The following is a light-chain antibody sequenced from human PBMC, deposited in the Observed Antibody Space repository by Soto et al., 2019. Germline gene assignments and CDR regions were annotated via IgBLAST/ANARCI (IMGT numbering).Light chain of an antibody. Sequence: QSALTQPPSASGSPGQSVTISCTGTSSDVGGYNYVSLYQQHPGKAPKLMIYEVSKRPSGVPDRFSGSKSGNPASLTVSGLQAEDESDYYCSSYAGSNNVVFGGGTKLTVL. V-gene: IGLV2-8*01. CDR1: SSDVGGYNY. CDR3: SSYAGSNNVV. CDR2: EVS. J-gene: IGLJ2*01.